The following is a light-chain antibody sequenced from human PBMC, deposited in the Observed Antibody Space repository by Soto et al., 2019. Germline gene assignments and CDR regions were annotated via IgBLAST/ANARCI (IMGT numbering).Light chain of an antibody. CDR2: GAS. CDR3: QQHNSWPMT. J-gene: IGKJ5*01. Sequence: VMTPTAATRSVTPGARAILSCRASQTVLSNLAWYQQKPGQAPRLLIYGASSRHTGIPARFSGSGSGTEFTLTVNSLQSEDFAVYYCQQHNSWPMTFGQGTRLEIK. CDR1: QTVLSN. V-gene: IGKV3-15*01.